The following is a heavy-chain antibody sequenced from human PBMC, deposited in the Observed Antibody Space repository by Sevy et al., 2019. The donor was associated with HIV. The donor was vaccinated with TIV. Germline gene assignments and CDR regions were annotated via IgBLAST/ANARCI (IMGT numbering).Heavy chain of an antibody. CDR2: IFYNGNT. D-gene: IGHD3-10*01. CDR1: GVSITSGNSY. V-gene: IGHV4-61*01. Sequence: SETLSLTCSVSGVSITSGNSYWSWIRQPPGKGLEWIGYIFYNGNTNYNPTLEGGVTMSVDTSNSQFSLSLRSVTAADTAVYYCARGLNYYVSGSFDYWGQGTLVTVSS. J-gene: IGHJ4*02. CDR3: ARGLNYYVSGSFDY.